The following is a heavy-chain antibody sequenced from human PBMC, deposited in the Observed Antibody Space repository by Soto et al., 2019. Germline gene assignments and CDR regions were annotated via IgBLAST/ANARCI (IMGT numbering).Heavy chain of an antibody. CDR3: ASSPHKDSRPDY. CDR2: ISYDGSNK. CDR1: GFTFSSYG. D-gene: IGHD3-22*01. Sequence: GGSLRLSFAASGFTFSSYGMHWVRQAPGKGLEWVEVISYDGSNKYYADSVKGRFTISRDNSKNTLYLQMNSLRAEDTAVYYCASSPHKDSRPDYWGQGTLVPVSS. V-gene: IGHV3-30*03. J-gene: IGHJ4*02.